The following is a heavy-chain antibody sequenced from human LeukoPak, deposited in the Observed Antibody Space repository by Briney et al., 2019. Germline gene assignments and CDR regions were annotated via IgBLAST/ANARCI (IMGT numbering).Heavy chain of an antibody. CDR3: ARDRSLWSGYLDY. Sequence: GGSLRLSCTASGFTFSNFAMSWVRQAPGKGLEWVSSMSGVGVSTYYADSVKGRFTISRDNSKNTLYLQMHSLRAEETAVYYCARDRSLWSGYLDYWGQGTLVTVSS. J-gene: IGHJ4*02. CDR2: MSGVGVST. CDR1: GFTFSNFA. D-gene: IGHD3-3*01. V-gene: IGHV3-23*01.